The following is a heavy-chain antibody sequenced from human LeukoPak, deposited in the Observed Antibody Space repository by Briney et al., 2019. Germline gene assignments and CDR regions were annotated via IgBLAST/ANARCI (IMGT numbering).Heavy chain of an antibody. Sequence: GGSLRLSCTASGFTFGDYAMSWVRQAPGKGLEWVGFIRSKAYGGTTEYAASVKGRFTISRDDSKSIAYLQMNSLKTEDTAVYYCTRAPFNVRWLVRTNYYYYYMDVWGKGTTVTISS. V-gene: IGHV3-49*04. CDR3: TRAPFNVRWLVRTNYYYYYMDV. CDR2: IRSKAYGGTT. J-gene: IGHJ6*03. CDR1: GFTFGDYA. D-gene: IGHD6-19*01.